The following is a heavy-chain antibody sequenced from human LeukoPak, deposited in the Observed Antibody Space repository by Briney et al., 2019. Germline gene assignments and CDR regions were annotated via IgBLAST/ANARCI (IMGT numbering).Heavy chain of an antibody. CDR1: GFTFSSYA. CDR2: ISYDGSNK. Sequence: GRSLRLSCAASGFTFSSYAMHWVRQAPGKGLEWVAVISYDGSNKYYADSVKGRFTISRDNSKNTPYLQMNSLRAEDTAVYYCARDAGDCWGQGTLVTVSS. J-gene: IGHJ4*02. CDR3: ARDAGDC. V-gene: IGHV3-30-3*01.